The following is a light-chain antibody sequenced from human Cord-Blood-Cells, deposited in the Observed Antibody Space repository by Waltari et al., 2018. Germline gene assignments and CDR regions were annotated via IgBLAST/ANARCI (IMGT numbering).Light chain of an antibody. CDR1: QSVSSSY. Sequence: EIVLTQSPGTLSLSPGERATLSCRASQSVSSSYLAWYQQKPGQAPRLLIYGASSRATGIPDRFSGSGSVTDFTLTISRLGPEDFAVYYCQQYGSSPATFGQGTKVEIK. J-gene: IGKJ1*01. V-gene: IGKV3-20*01. CDR3: QQYGSSPAT. CDR2: GAS.